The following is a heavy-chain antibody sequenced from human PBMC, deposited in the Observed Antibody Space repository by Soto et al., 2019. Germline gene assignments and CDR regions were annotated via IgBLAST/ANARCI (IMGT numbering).Heavy chain of an antibody. CDR1: GFTFSSYA. V-gene: IGHV3-30*04. CDR3: ARELERVFDY. D-gene: IGHD1-1*01. Sequence: GGSLRLSCAASGFTFSSYAMHWVRQAPGKGLEWVAVIAYDGRNKYYADSVKGRFTISRDNSKNTLYLQMNSLRIEDTAVYYCARELERVFDYWGQGTLVTISS. J-gene: IGHJ4*02. CDR2: IAYDGRNK.